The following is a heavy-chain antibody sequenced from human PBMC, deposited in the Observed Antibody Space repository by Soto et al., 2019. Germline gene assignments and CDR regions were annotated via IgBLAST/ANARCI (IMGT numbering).Heavy chain of an antibody. CDR2: IIPIFGTA. Sequence: RASVKVSCKASGGTFSSYAISWVRQAPGQGLEWMGGIIPIFGTANYAQKFQGRVTITADESTSTAYMELSSLRSEDTAVYYCARDTVTHRRDNDYWGQGTLVTVSS. V-gene: IGHV1-69*13. CDR3: ARDTVTHRRDNDY. CDR1: GGTFSSYA. D-gene: IGHD4-17*01. J-gene: IGHJ4*02.